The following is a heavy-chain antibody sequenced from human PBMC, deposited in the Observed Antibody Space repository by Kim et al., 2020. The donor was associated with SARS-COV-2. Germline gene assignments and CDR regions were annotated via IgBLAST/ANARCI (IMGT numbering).Heavy chain of an antibody. D-gene: IGHD2-2*01. CDR3: ARGIVVVPGFSNWFDP. J-gene: IGHJ5*02. Sequence: SETLSRTCTVSGGSISSGGYYWSWIRQHPGKGLEWIGYIYYSGSTYYNPSLKSRVTISVDTSKNQFSLKLSSVTAADTAVYYCARGIVVVPGFSNWFDPWGQGTLVTVSS. V-gene: IGHV4-31*03. CDR2: IYYSGST. CDR1: GGSISSGGYY.